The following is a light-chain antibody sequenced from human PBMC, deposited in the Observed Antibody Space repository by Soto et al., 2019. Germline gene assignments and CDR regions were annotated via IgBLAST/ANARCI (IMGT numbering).Light chain of an antibody. CDR1: RGHSNYA. J-gene: IGLJ2*01. Sequence: QLVLTQSPSASASLGASVKLTCTLSRGHSNYAIAWHQQQSEKGPRYLMKLNSDGSHNKGDGIPDRFSGSSSGAERYLTISSLQSEDEADYYCQTWGSGIVVFGGGTKLTVL. CDR2: LNSDGSH. CDR3: QTWGSGIVV. V-gene: IGLV4-69*01.